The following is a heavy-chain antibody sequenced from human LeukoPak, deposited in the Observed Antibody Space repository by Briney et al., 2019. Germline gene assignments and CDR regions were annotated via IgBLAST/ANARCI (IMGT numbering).Heavy chain of an antibody. CDR3: ARGNPVSTIFGVHPRYYYMDV. CDR2: IYHSGST. Sequence: SETLSLTCTVSGYSISSGYYWGWIRQPPGKGLEWIGSIYHSGSTYYNPSLKSRVTISVDTSKNQFSLKLSSVTAADTAVYYCARGNPVSTIFGVHPRYYYMDVWGKGTTVTVSS. J-gene: IGHJ6*03. D-gene: IGHD3-3*01. CDR1: GYSISSGYY. V-gene: IGHV4-38-2*02.